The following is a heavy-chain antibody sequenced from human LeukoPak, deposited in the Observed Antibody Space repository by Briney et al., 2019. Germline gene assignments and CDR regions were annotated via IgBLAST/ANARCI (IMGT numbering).Heavy chain of an antibody. CDR3: TRDFVF. J-gene: IGHJ4*02. V-gene: IGHV3-7*01. Sequence: GGSLRLSCAASGFAFSTYWMDWVRQAPGKGLEWVGNINQDGSVKHYVDSVGGRFTISRDNARNSVYLQMSALRVEDTAVYYCTRDFVFRGQGSLVTASS. CDR1: GFAFSTYW. D-gene: IGHD3-3*01. CDR2: INQDGSVK.